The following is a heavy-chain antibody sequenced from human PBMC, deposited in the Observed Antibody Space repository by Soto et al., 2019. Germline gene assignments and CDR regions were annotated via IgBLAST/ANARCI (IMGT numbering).Heavy chain of an antibody. Sequence: QVQLVESGGGVVQPGRSLRLSCAASGFTFSSYGMHWVRQAPGKGLEWVAVIWYDGSNKYYADSVKGRFTISRDNSKNTLYLQMNSLRAEDTAVYYCARSCWSGPNEYGMDVWGQGTTVTVSS. V-gene: IGHV3-33*01. CDR2: IWYDGSNK. J-gene: IGHJ6*02. CDR3: ARSCWSGPNEYGMDV. D-gene: IGHD3-3*01. CDR1: GFTFSSYG.